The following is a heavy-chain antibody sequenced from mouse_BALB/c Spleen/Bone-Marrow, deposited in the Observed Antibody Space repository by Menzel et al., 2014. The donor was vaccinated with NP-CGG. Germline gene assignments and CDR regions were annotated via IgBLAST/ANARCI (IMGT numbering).Heavy chain of an antibody. V-gene: IGHV1-37*01. CDR2: INPYNGDT. CDR3: GREIYYGNPDY. CDR1: GYSFTGYF. Sequence: EVQLQQYGPELVKPGASVKISCKASGYSFTGYFMNWVKQSHGKSLEWIGRINPYNGDTFYNQKFKGKATLTVDKSSSTAHMELLSLTYEDSVVYYCGREIYYGNPDYWGQGTTPTVSS. J-gene: IGHJ2*01. D-gene: IGHD2-1*01.